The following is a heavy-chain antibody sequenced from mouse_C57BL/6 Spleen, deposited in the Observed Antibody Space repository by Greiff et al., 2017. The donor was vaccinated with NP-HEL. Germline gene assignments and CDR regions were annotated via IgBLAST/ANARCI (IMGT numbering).Heavy chain of an antibody. Sequence: VQLQQSGAELVRPGASVTLSCKASGYTFTDYEMHWVKQTPVHGLEWIGAIDPETGGTAYNQKFKGKAILTADKSSSTAYMELRSLTSEDSTVYYCTQAFAYWGQGTLVTVSA. CDR3: TQAFAY. CDR1: GYTFTDYE. J-gene: IGHJ3*01. V-gene: IGHV1-15*01. CDR2: IDPETGGT. D-gene: IGHD3-2*02.